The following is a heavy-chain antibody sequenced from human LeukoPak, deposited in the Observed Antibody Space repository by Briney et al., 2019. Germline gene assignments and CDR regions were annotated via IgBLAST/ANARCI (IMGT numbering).Heavy chain of an antibody. Sequence: GGSLRLSCAASGFTFTSYWMSWLRQTPGKGLEWMANIKEDGSVKSYVDSVQGRFIISRDNAKNTLYLQMNSLRAKDTALYYCARIVVGVTGNDYWGQGTLVTVSS. CDR3: ARIVVGVTGNDY. J-gene: IGHJ4*02. CDR2: IKEDGSVK. V-gene: IGHV3-7*03. D-gene: IGHD2-2*01. CDR1: GFTFTSYW.